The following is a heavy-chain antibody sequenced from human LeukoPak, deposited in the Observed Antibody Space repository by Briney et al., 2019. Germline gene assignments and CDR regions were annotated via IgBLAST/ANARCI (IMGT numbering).Heavy chain of an antibody. D-gene: IGHD4-11*01. CDR2: IYYSGST. CDR1: GGSVSRYY. J-gene: IGHJ5*02. V-gene: IGHV4-59*08. Sequence: SETLSLTCTGSGGSVSRYYWSWIRQPPGKGLEGIGYIYYSGSTKYNPSLKSRFTIYVDTSKNPFYLKLSSVIAADTAVYCLVPLQGMTRFDPWGQGSMVTVSS. CDR3: VPLQGMTRFDP.